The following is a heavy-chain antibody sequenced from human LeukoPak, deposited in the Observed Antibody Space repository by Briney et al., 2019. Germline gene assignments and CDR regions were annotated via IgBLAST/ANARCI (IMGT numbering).Heavy chain of an antibody. V-gene: IGHV4-39*01. Sequence: SETLSLTCTVSGSSISSGCYYWGWIRQPPGKGLEWIGSIYYSGSTYYNPSLKSRVTISVDTSKSQFSLKLSSVTAADTAVYYCASPGGGPTKYWGQGTLVTVSS. J-gene: IGHJ4*02. CDR1: GSSISSGCYY. CDR2: IYYSGST. CDR3: ASPGGGPTKY. D-gene: IGHD3-16*01.